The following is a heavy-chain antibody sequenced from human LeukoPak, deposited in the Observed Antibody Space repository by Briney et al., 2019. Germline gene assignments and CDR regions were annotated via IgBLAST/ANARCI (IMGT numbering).Heavy chain of an antibody. CDR3: ARFLLVGGYFDY. CDR1: GYSISSGYY. Sequence: SETLSLSCTVSGYSISSGYYWGWIRQPPGKGLGWIGSIYHSGSTYYNPSLKSRVTISVDTSKNQFSLKLSSVTAADTAVYYCARFLLVGGYFDYWGQGTLVTVSS. J-gene: IGHJ4*02. V-gene: IGHV4-38-2*02. CDR2: IYHSGST. D-gene: IGHD3-16*01.